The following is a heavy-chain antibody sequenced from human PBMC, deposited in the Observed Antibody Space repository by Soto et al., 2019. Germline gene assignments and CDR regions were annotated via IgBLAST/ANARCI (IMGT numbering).Heavy chain of an antibody. CDR2: INAGNGNT. D-gene: IGHD3-22*01. CDR3: ARARSTYYYDSSGYRPKDWFDP. CDR1: GYTFTSYA. J-gene: IGHJ5*02. Sequence: ASVKVSCKASGYTFTSYAMHWVRQAPGQRLEWMGWINAGNGNTKYSQKFQGRVTMTTDTSTSTAYMELRSLRSDDTAVYYCARARSTYYYDSSGYRPKDWFDPWGQGTLVTVSS. V-gene: IGHV1-3*01.